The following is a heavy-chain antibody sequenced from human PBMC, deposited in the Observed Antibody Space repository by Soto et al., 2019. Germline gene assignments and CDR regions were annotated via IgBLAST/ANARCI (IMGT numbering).Heavy chain of an antibody. V-gene: IGHV4-59*01. CDR1: GGSISSYY. Sequence: QVQLQESGPGLVKPSETLSLTCTVSGGSISSYYWSWIRQPPGKGLEWIGYIYYSGSTNYNPSLKSRVTISVDTSKNQFSLKLSSVTAADTAVYYCARVKVMRGMDVWGQGTTVTVSS. D-gene: IGHD2-21*01. CDR2: IYYSGST. CDR3: ARVKVMRGMDV. J-gene: IGHJ6*02.